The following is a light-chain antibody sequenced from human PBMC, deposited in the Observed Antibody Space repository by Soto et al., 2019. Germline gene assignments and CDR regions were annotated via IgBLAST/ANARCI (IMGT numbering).Light chain of an antibody. CDR3: SSYTNTSTHYV. CDR2: EVS. J-gene: IGLJ1*01. Sequence: LTQPASVSGSPGQSITISCTGTSSDVGGYNFVSWYQQHTGRAPKIMIYEVSNRPSGVSNRFSGSKSGNTASLTISGLQAEDEADYYCSSYTNTSTHYVFGPGTKVTVL. V-gene: IGLV2-14*01. CDR1: SSDVGGYNF.